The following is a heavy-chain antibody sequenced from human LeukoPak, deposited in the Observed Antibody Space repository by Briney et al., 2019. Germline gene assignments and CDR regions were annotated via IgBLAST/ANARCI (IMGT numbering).Heavy chain of an antibody. Sequence: PGGSLRLSCAASGFTFSSYAMSWVRQAPGKGLEWASAISGSGGSTYYADSVKGRFTISRDNSKNTLYLQMNSLRAEDTAVYYCAKDRINMATIFGERYWGQGTLVTVSS. CDR3: AKDRINMATIFGERY. V-gene: IGHV3-23*01. CDR2: ISGSGGST. CDR1: GFTFSSYA. J-gene: IGHJ4*02. D-gene: IGHD5-24*01.